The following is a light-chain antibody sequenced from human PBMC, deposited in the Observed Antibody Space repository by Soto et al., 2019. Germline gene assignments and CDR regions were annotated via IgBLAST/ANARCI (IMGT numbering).Light chain of an antibody. J-gene: IGLJ1*01. CDR3: TSYTSSSTYV. CDR2: DVN. V-gene: IGLV2-14*01. Sequence: QSVLTQPASVSGSPGQSITISCTGTSSDVGGYNHVSWYQKHPGKAPKLMIYDVNNRPSGVSNRFSGSKSGNTASLTISGLQAEDEADYYCTSYTSSSTYVFGTGTKVTVL. CDR1: SSDVGGYNH.